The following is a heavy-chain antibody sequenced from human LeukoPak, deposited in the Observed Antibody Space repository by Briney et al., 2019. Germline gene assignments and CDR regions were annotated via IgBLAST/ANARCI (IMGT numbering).Heavy chain of an antibody. CDR2: IGSSGSTV. CDR3: ARDTLEYSNSPDALDI. CDR1: GFTFDDYG. Sequence: GGSLRLSCAASGFTFDDYGMSWVRQAPGKGLEWVSYIGSSGSTVYYADSVKGRFTISRDNAKNSLYMQMESLRDEDTAIYYCARDTLEYSNSPDALDIWGQGTMVTVSS. V-gene: IGHV3-48*03. D-gene: IGHD4-23*01. J-gene: IGHJ3*02.